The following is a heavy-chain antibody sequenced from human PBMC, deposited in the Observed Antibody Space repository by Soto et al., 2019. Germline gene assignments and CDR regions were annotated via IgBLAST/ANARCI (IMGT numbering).Heavy chain of an antibody. J-gene: IGHJ4*02. Sequence: PGGSLRLSCAASGFTLSSYAMSWVRQAPGKGLEWISSMGGSDGSTYYADSVKGRFTISRDGSKNTLYLQMNSLRAEDTALYYCAKGGYCTITSCPYKFDYWGQGSLVTVSS. CDR1: GFTLSSYA. CDR2: MGGSDGST. D-gene: IGHD2-2*03. V-gene: IGHV3-23*01. CDR3: AKGGYCTITSCPYKFDY.